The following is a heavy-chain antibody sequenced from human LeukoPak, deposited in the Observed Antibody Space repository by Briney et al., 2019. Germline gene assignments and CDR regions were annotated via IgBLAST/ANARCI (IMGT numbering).Heavy chain of an antibody. CDR2: IYYSGGT. V-gene: IGHV4-59*01. CDR3: ARDDFGGYVGRGMDV. Sequence: PSETLSLTCTVSGGSISSNYWSWIRQPPGKGLEWIGYIYYSGGTTYNPSLKSRVTISVDTSKNQVSLKLTSVTAADTAVYYCARDDFGGYVGRGMDVWGQGTTVTVSS. D-gene: IGHD4-17*01. J-gene: IGHJ6*02. CDR1: GGSISSNY.